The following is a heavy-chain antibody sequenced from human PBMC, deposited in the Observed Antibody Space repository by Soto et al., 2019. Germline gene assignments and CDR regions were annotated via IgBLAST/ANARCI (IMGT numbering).Heavy chain of an antibody. Sequence: EVQLLESGGGLAQPGGSLRLSCAASGFTFSSYAMSWVRQAPGKGLDWVSSVSTSGVTYYADSVKSRFTSSRDNSKNTLYLQLNSLRAEDTAVYYCAKNYQFDSWGQGTRVTVSS. V-gene: IGHV3-23*01. CDR2: VSTSGVT. CDR3: AKNYQFDS. D-gene: IGHD2-2*01. CDR1: GFTFSSYA. J-gene: IGHJ4*02.